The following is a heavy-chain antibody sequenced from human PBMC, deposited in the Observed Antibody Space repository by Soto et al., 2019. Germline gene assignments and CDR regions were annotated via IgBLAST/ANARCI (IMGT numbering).Heavy chain of an antibody. Sequence: GGSLRLSCAASGFIFSSYALSWVRQAPGKGLEWVSAISGSGTTTYYSPSVKGRFTISSDDADHTLSLLMNSLTAEDTAVYYCVRDSQWAFDYWGQGTLVTVSS. J-gene: IGHJ4*02. V-gene: IGHV3-23*01. D-gene: IGHD1-26*01. CDR1: GFIFSSYA. CDR2: ISGSGTTT. CDR3: VRDSQWAFDY.